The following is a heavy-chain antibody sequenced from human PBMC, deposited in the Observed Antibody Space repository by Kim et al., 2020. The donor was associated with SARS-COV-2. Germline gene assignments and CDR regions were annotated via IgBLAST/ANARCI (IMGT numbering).Heavy chain of an antibody. CDR1: GVRFSNYA. CDR2: ISDTSGSI. D-gene: IGHD3-9*01. V-gene: IGHV3-23*01. CDR3: AKEQQGLVATSAFDT. Sequence: GGSLRLSCAASGVRFSNYAMSWVRQAPGKGLEWVSSISDTSGSIYYLDSVKGRFIISRDNSKNLDYMDMNDLRVEDTATYFCAKEQQGLVATSAFDTWG. J-gene: IGHJ3*02.